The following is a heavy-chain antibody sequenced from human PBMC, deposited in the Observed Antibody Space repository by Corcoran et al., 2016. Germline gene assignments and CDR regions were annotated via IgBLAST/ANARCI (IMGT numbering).Heavy chain of an antibody. J-gene: IGHJ3*02. CDR3: ARSFRAGTKNDAFDS. D-gene: IGHD6-19*01. Sequence: QVQLQESGPGLVKPSETLSLTCTVSGGSISSYYWRWIRQPPGKGLEWIGYIYYSGSTNYNPSLKSRVTISVDTSKNQFSLKLSSVTAADTAVYYCARSFRAGTKNDAFDSWGQGTMVTVSS. CDR2: IYYSGST. CDR1: GGSISSYY. V-gene: IGHV4-59*01.